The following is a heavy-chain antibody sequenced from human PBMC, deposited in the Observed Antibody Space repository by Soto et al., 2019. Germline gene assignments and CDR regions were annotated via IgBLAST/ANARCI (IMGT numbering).Heavy chain of an antibody. Sequence: QVQLVQSGAEVKTPGSSVKVSCKASGGTFSSYSINWVRQAPGQGLEWMGRLIPMFGTTDYAQRIQGRVTFTADEPTSTASTEVTNRTSEGTAVYYCARAVVLTFTRFYDMDVWGQGTTVTVSS. CDR3: ARAVVLTFTRFYDMDV. V-gene: IGHV1-69*18. CDR1: GGTFSSYS. J-gene: IGHJ6*02. D-gene: IGHD3-9*01. CDR2: LIPMFGTT.